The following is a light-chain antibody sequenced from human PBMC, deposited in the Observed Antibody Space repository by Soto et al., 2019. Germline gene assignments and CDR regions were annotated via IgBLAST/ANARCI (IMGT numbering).Light chain of an antibody. J-gene: IGKJ1*01. Sequence: DIQLTQSPSFLSASVGDRVTITCRASQGISSYLAWYQQRPGKAPKLLMYGASTLHSGVPSRFRGSASGTTFTLTIINLQPEDFATYYCQQLNNFPRTFGQGTKVE. V-gene: IGKV1-9*01. CDR2: GAS. CDR3: QQLNNFPRT. CDR1: QGISSY.